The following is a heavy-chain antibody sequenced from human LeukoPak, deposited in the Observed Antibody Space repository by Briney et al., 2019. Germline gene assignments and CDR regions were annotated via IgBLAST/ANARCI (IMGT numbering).Heavy chain of an antibody. V-gene: IGHV1-8*01. CDR2: MYPNSGNT. D-gene: IGHD6-13*01. CDR1: GYTFTSYD. J-gene: IGHJ6*03. CDR3: ARGLPGQQHRYYYYYYMDV. Sequence: ASVKVSCKASGYTFTSYDINWVRQATGQGLEWMGWMYPNSGNTGYAQKFQGRVTMTRNTSISTAYMELSSLRSEDTAVYYCARGLPGQQHRYYYYYYMDVWGKGTTVTVSS.